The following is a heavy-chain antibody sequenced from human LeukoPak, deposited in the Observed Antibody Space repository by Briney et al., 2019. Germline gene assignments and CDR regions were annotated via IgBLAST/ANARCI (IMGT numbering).Heavy chain of an antibody. Sequence: GGSLRLSCAASGFTFSSYSMNWVRQAPGKGLEWVSSISSSSSYIYYADSVKGRFTISRDNAKNSLYLQMNSLRAEDTAVYYCAREYGDYVYAFDIWGQGTMVTVSS. D-gene: IGHD4-17*01. CDR2: ISSSSSYI. J-gene: IGHJ3*02. V-gene: IGHV3-21*01. CDR3: AREYGDYVYAFDI. CDR1: GFTFSSYS.